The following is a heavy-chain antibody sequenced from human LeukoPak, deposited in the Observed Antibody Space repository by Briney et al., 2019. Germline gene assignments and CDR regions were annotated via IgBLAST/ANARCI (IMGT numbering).Heavy chain of an antibody. CDR1: GGTFSSYA. D-gene: IGHD3-10*01. J-gene: IGHJ6*03. Sequence: ASVKVSCKASGGTFSSYAISWVRQAPGQGLEWMGGIIPIFGTANYAQKFQGRVTITADESTSTAYMELSSLRSEDTAVYYCARGPRITLIRGGQWYFYMDVWGKGTTVTISS. CDR3: ARGPRITLIRGGQWYFYMDV. V-gene: IGHV1-69*01. CDR2: IIPIFGTA.